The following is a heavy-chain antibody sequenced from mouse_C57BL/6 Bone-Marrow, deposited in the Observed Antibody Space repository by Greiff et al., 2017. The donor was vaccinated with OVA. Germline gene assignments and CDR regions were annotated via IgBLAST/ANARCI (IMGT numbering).Heavy chain of an antibody. Sequence: EVHLVESGGDLVKPGGSLKLSCAASGFTFSSYGMSWVRQTPDKRLEWVATISSGGSYTYYPDSVKGRFTISRDNAKNSLYLQMSSLKSEDTAMYYCARQGKRAMDYWGQGTSVTVSS. J-gene: IGHJ4*01. V-gene: IGHV5-6*01. CDR1: GFTFSSYG. CDR3: ARQGKRAMDY. D-gene: IGHD2-1*01. CDR2: ISSGGSYT.